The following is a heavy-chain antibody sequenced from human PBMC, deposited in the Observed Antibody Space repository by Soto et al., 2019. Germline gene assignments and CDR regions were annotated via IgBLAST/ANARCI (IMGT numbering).Heavy chain of an antibody. CDR1: GFTFSSYA. V-gene: IGHV3-30-3*01. J-gene: IGHJ6*02. CDR2: ISYDGSNK. Sequence: GGSLRLSCAASGFTFSSYAMHWVRQAPGKGLEWVAVISYDGSNKYYADSVKGRFTISRDNSKNTLYLQMNSLRAEDTAVYYCARGNSGSYWSGFHYYYGMDVWGQGTTVTGSS. D-gene: IGHD1-26*01. CDR3: ARGNSGSYWSGFHYYYGMDV.